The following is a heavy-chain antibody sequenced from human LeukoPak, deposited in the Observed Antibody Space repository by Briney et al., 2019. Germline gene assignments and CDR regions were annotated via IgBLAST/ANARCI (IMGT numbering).Heavy chain of an antibody. CDR1: GYTFTDYY. J-gene: IGHJ3*02. V-gene: IGHV1-2*02. CDR3: ARDLVRFLDSSGYYRRGAFDI. CDR2: INPNNGGS. Sequence: GASVKVSCKASGYTFTDYYMHWVRQAPGQGLEWMGWINPNNGGSNYAQKFQGRVSMTRDTSSSTIYMELSGLRNDDTAVYYCARDLVRFLDSSGYYRRGAFDIWGQGSMVTVSS. D-gene: IGHD3-22*01.